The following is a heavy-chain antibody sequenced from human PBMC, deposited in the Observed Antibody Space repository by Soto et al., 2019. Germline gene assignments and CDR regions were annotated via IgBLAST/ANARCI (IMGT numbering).Heavy chain of an antibody. CDR3: ARASRSSSNEPTVDY. CDR2: ISYDGSNK. CDR1: GFTFSNYG. J-gene: IGHJ4*02. D-gene: IGHD6-13*01. V-gene: IGHV3-30*03. Sequence: QVQLAESGGGVVQHGRSLRLSCAASGFTFSNYGMHWVRQAPGKGLEWVAVISYDGSNKYYEDSVKGRVTISRDNSKNTLSMQMNSLRPEDTAVYDCARASRSSSNEPTVDYWGQGTLVTVSP.